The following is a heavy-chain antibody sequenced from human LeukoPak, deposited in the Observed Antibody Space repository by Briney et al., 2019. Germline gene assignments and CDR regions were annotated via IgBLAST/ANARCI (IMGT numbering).Heavy chain of an antibody. CDR3: AKLLRSRYQLLGGGFYFDY. Sequence: PGGSLRLSCAASGFTFSSYAMSWVRQAPGKGLEWVSAISGSGGSTYYADSVKGRFTISRDNSKNTLYLQMNSLRAEDTAVYYCAKLLRSRYQLLGGGFYFDYWGQGTLVTVSS. V-gene: IGHV3-23*01. D-gene: IGHD2-2*01. CDR1: GFTFSSYA. CDR2: ISGSGGST. J-gene: IGHJ4*02.